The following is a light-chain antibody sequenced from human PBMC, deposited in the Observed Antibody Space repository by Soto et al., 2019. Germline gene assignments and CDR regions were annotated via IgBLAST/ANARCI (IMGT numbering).Light chain of an antibody. Sequence: EIVMTQSPATLSVSPGERATLSCRASQSVSSNLAWYQQKVGQAPRVLIYDASTRATGIPGRFSGSGSGTEFTLTISSLHSEDFAVYYCQQYNNWPETFGQGTKVEIK. V-gene: IGKV3-15*01. CDR3: QQYNNWPET. CDR1: QSVSSN. CDR2: DAS. J-gene: IGKJ1*01.